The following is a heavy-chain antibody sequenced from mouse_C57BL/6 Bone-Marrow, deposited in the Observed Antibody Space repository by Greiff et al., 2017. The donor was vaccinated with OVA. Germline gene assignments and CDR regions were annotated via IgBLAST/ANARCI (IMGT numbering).Heavy chain of an antibody. CDR1: GYTFTSYW. J-gene: IGHJ1*03. Sequence: VQLQQPGAALVRPGSSVKLSCKASGYTFTSYWLDWVKQRPGQGLEWIGNIYPYDSETHYNQKFKDKATLTVDKSSSTAYMQLSSLTSEDSTVYYCARGYGSSLWDFDVWGTGTTVTVSS. CDR2: IYPYDSET. CDR3: ARGYGSSLWDFDV. V-gene: IGHV1-61*01. D-gene: IGHD1-1*01.